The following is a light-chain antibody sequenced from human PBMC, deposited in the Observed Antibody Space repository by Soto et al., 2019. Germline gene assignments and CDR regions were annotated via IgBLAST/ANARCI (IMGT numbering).Light chain of an antibody. CDR1: PSVSNNY. V-gene: IGKV3-20*01. J-gene: IGKJ1*01. CDR3: QQDGSSGT. Sequence: EIVLTQSPGALSLSPGERATLFCGASPSVSNNYLAWYQQKPGQAPRLLIYGASNRATGIPDRCSGSGSGTDFTLTISILEPEDFAVYYCQQDGSSGTFGQGTKVDI. CDR2: GAS.